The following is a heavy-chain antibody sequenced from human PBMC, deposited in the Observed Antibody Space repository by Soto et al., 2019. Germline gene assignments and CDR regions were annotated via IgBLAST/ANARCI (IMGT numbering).Heavy chain of an antibody. Sequence: ASVKVSCKASGYAFTSYYMHWVGQAPGQGLEWMGIMNPSGGSTSYAQKLQGRVTMTRDTSTSTGYMELSSLRSADTVVYYCAGDLIACDSSRYFCHPWGQGTLVTVSS. J-gene: IGHJ5*02. D-gene: IGHD3-22*01. CDR2: MNPSGGST. CDR3: AGDLIACDSSRYFCHP. CDR1: GYAFTSYY. V-gene: IGHV1-46*04.